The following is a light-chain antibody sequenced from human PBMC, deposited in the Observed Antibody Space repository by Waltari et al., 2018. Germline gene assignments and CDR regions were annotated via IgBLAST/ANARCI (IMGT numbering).Light chain of an antibody. CDR3: SAWDDSLSGPV. V-gene: IGLV1-47*03. CDR1: SSNIGRNY. CDR2: RDN. J-gene: IGLJ2*01. Sequence: QSVLTQPPSASGTPGQRVTISCSGSSSNIGRNYVYWYQQIPGTAPKLLIYRDNQRPSGIPDRFSGSKSGTSTSLAISGLWSEDEADYYCSAWDDSLSGPVFGGGTKLTVL.